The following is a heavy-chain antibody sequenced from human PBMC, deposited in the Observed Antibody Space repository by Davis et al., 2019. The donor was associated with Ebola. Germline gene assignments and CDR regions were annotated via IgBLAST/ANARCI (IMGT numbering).Heavy chain of an antibody. CDR2: INSDGSST. CDR1: GFTFSSYW. Sequence: HTGGSLRLSCAASGFTFSSYWMHWVRHAPGKGLVWVSRINSDGSSTSYADSVKGRFTISRDNAKNTLYLQMNSLRAEDTAVYYCARVAVAGRARWGLHLDYWGQGTLVTVSS. V-gene: IGHV3-74*01. D-gene: IGHD6-19*01. CDR3: ARVAVAGRARWGLHLDY. J-gene: IGHJ4*02.